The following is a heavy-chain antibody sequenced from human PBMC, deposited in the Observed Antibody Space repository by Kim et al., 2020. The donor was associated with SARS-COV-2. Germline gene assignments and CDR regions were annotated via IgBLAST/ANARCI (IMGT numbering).Heavy chain of an antibody. CDR1: GFTFSSYE. CDR2: ISSSGSTI. CDR3: ARDRRLVAVAGTVLFDY. J-gene: IGHJ4*02. V-gene: IGHV3-48*03. D-gene: IGHD6-19*01. Sequence: GGSLRLSCAASGFTFSSYEMNWVRQAPGKGLEWVSYISSSGSTIYYADSVKGRFTISSDNAKNSLYLQMNSLRAEDTAVYYCARDRRLVAVAGTVLFDYWGQGTLVTVSS.